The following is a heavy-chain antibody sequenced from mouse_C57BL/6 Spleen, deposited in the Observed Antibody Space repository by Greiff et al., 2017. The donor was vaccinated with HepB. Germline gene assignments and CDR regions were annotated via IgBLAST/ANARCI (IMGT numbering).Heavy chain of an antibody. CDR3: ARASLLSYAMDY. J-gene: IGHJ4*01. CDR2: ISSGSSTI. V-gene: IGHV5-17*01. D-gene: IGHD2-1*01. CDR1: GFTFSDYG. Sequence: EVKLQESGGGLVKPGGSLKLSCAASGFTFSDYGMHWVRQAPEKGLEWVAYISSGSSTIYYADTVKGRFTISRDNAKNTLFLQMTSLRSEDTAMYYCARASLLSYAMDYWGQGTSVTVSS.